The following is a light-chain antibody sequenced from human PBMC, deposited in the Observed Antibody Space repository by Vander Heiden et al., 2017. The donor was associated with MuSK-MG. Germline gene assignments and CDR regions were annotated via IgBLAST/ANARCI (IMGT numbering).Light chain of an antibody. J-gene: IGKJ1*01. CDR2: KVS. CDR3: RQGEHWPKT. CDR1: QSLVSSDGNTY. Sequence: DVVVTQSPLSLPVTLGQPASISCRSSQSLVSSDGNTYLNWFHQRPGQCPRRLIYKVSNRESGVPDRFSGSGSGTDFTLRISRVEAEDVGIYYCRQGEHWPKTFGQGTRVDIK. V-gene: IGKV2-30*01.